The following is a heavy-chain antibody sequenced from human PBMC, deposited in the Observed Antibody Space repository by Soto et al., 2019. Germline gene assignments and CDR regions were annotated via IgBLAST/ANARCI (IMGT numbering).Heavy chain of an antibody. CDR3: AKDKGYGTDYGDYVGGYYYGMDV. D-gene: IGHD4-17*01. J-gene: IGHJ6*02. V-gene: IGHV3-9*01. CDR2: ISWNSGSI. Sequence: PGGSLRLSCAASGFTFDDYAMHWVRQAPGKGLEWVSGISWNSGSIGYADSVKGRFTISRDNAKNSLYLQMNSLRAEDTALYYCAKDKGYGTDYGDYVGGYYYGMDVWGQGTTVT. CDR1: GFTFDDYA.